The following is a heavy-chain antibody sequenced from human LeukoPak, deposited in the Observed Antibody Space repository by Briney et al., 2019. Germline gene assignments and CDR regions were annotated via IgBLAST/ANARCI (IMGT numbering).Heavy chain of an antibody. CDR1: GFTFSSYA. CDR3: ARLNWANWFDP. V-gene: IGHV3-23*01. D-gene: IGHD1-1*01. Sequence: RSGGSLRLSCAASGFTFSSYAMSWVRQAPGKGLEWVSAISGSGGSTYYADSVKGRFTISRDNSKNTLYLQMNSLRAEDTAVYYCARLNWANWFDPWGQGTLVTVSS. CDR2: ISGSGGST. J-gene: IGHJ5*02.